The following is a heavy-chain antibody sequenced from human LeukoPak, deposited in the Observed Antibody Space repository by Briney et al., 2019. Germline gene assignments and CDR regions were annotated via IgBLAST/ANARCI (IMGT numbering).Heavy chain of an antibody. CDR1: GFTFSSYS. J-gene: IGHJ4*02. V-gene: IGHV3-48*01. CDR3: ARGTGGYFDY. Sequence: QPGGSLRLSCAASGFTFSSYSMNWVRQAPGKGLEWVSYISSSSSTIYYADSVKGRFTISRDNAKNSLYLQMNSLRAEDTAVYYCARGTGGYFDYWGQGTLVTVSS. CDR2: ISSSSSTI. D-gene: IGHD7-27*01.